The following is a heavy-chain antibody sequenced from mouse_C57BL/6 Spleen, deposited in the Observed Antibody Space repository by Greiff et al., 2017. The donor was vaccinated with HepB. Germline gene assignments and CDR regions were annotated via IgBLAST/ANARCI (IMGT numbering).Heavy chain of an antibody. CDR1: GYTFTSYW. Sequence: QVQLQQPGAELVRPGSSVKLSCKASGYTFTSYWMHWVKQRPIQGLEWIGNIDPSDSDTHYNRKFKDKATLTVDKSSSTAYRQLSSLTSEDSAVYYCARSERLRDPMDYWGQGTSVTVSS. J-gene: IGHJ4*01. CDR2: IDPSDSDT. D-gene: IGHD1-2*01. CDR3: ARSERLRDPMDY. V-gene: IGHV1-52*01.